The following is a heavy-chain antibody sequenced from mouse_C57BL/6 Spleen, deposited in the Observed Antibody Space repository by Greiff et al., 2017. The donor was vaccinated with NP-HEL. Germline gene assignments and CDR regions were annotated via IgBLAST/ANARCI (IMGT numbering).Heavy chain of an antibody. J-gene: IGHJ2*01. V-gene: IGHV3-6*01. CDR1: GYSITSGYY. Sequence: EVQVVESGPGLVKPSQSLSLTCSVTGYSITSGYYWNWIRQFPGNKLEWMGYISYDGSNNYNPSLKNRISITRDTSKNQFFLKLNSVTTEDTATYYCARSRGYYFDYWGQGTTLTVSS. CDR3: ARSRGYYFDY. CDR2: ISYDGSN.